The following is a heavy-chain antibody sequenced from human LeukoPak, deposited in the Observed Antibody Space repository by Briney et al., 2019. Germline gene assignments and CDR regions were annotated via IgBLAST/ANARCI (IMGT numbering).Heavy chain of an antibody. CDR1: RFTFSSYA. Sequence: GGSLRLSCAASRFTFSSYAMSWVRQAPGKGLEWVSAISGSGGNTNYADSVRGRFTISRDNSKNTLYLQMNSLRAEDTAIYYCAKVSWANYFDYWGQGTLVTVSS. V-gene: IGHV3-23*01. J-gene: IGHJ4*02. D-gene: IGHD6-13*01. CDR3: AKVSWANYFDY. CDR2: ISGSGGNT.